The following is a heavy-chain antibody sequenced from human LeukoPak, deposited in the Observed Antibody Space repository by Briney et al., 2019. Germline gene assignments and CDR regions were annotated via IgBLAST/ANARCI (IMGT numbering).Heavy chain of an antibody. D-gene: IGHD1-1*01. CDR3: ARDSGIVNWFDP. J-gene: IGHJ5*02. V-gene: IGHV1-2*02. CDR2: INPNSGGT. CDR1: GYTFTGYY. Sequence: GASVKVSCKASGYTFTGYYMHWVRQAPGQGLEWMGWINPNSGGTTYAQKFQGRVTMTRDTSISTAYMELSRLRSDGTAVYYCARDSGIVNWFDPSGQGTLVTVSS.